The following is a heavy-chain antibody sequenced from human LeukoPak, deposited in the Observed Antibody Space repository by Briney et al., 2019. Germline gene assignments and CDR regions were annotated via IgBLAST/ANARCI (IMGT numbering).Heavy chain of an antibody. CDR3: ARDLVTVTKAFDI. CDR2: ISYIGST. V-gene: IGHV4-59*11. D-gene: IGHD4-17*01. CDR1: DDSFSSHY. Sequence: SETLSLTCAVSDDSFSSHYWTWIRQPPGKGLEWIGYISYIGSTNYNPPLKSRVTISIDTSRNQFSLRLSSVTAADTAVYYCARDLVTVTKAFDIWGQGTMVSVSS. J-gene: IGHJ3*02.